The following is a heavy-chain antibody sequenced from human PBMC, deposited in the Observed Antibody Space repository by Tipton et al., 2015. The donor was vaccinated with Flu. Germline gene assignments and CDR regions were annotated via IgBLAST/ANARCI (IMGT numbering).Heavy chain of an antibody. J-gene: IGHJ6*02. Sequence: TLSLTCNVSGGSISSSSDYWGWIRQPPGKGLEWIGRIHTSGTTYYKPSLKSRVTISMDTSKNQFSLQVRSVTAADTAVYFCARAESSVWAGYYYGLDVWGQGTTVTVSS. V-gene: IGHV4-61*02. CDR3: ARAESSVWAGYYYGLDV. CDR2: IHTSGTT. CDR1: GGSISSSSDY. D-gene: IGHD6-19*01.